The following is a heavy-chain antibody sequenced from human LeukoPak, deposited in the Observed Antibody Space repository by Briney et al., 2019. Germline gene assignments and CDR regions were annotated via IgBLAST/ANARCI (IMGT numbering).Heavy chain of an antibody. CDR2: INPNSGGT. D-gene: IGHD4-17*01. CDR1: GYTFTGYY. Sequence: ASVKVSCKASGYTFTGYYMHWVRQGPGQGLEWMGWINPNSGGTNYAQKFQGRVTMTRDTSISTAYMELSRLRSDDTAVYYCARDNYGDYSVDYWGQGTLVTVSS. CDR3: ARDNYGDYSVDY. V-gene: IGHV1-2*02. J-gene: IGHJ4*02.